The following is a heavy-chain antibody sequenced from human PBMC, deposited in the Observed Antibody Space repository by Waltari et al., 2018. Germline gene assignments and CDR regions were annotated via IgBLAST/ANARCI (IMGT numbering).Heavy chain of an antibody. D-gene: IGHD6-13*01. CDR1: GFTFVTSA. J-gene: IGHJ4*02. V-gene: IGHV3-23*04. Sequence: EVQLVESGGGLVHPGGSLRLSCAASGFTFVTSAMTWVRQAPGKGLVWVQSVSVPALPTFSADCVKGRFSISRDNSKKTLYLQINGLTADDTAVYYCAKVAGIAAAEFHFDFWGRGTLVTVSS. CDR3: AKVAGIAAAEFHFDF. CDR2: VSVPALPT.